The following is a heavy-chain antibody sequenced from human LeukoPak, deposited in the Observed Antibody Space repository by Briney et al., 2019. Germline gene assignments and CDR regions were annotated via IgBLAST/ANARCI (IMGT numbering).Heavy chain of an antibody. CDR3: ATSPGSGWSYYYDYMDG. J-gene: IGHJ6*03. CDR1: GYTPTESS. V-gene: IGHV1-24*01. Sequence: ASVKVSCKVSGYTPTESSMHWVRQAPGQGLEWMGGFDPEDGETIYAQKFQGRVTMTADTSTDTAYMELSSLRSEDTAVYYCATSPGSGWSYYYDYMDGWVKGPRSPSP. CDR2: FDPEDGET. D-gene: IGHD6-19*01.